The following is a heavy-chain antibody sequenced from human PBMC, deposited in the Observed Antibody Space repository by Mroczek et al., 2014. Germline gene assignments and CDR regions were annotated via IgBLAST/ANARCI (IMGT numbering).Heavy chain of an antibody. Sequence: VQLVESGGGLVQPGRSLRLSCAASGFTFDDYAMHWVRQAPGKGLEWVSGISWNSGSIGYADSVKGRFTISRDNSKNTLYLQMNSLRAEDTAVYYCAREIDVPAATSYYYYYYGMDVWGQGTTVTVSS. J-gene: IGHJ6*02. V-gene: IGHV3-9*01. CDR3: AREIDVPAATSYYYYYYGMDV. CDR1: GFTFDDYA. CDR2: ISWNSGSI. D-gene: IGHD2-2*01.